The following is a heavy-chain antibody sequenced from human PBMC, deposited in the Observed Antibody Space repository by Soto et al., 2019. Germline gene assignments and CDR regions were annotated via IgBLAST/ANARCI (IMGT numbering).Heavy chain of an antibody. CDR3: ARRFWNCGGDCYSHYFDY. V-gene: IGHV4-34*01. CDR2: INHSGST. Sequence: SETLSLTCAVYGGSFSGYYWSWIRQPPGKGLEWIGEINHSGSTNYNPSLKSRVTISVDTSKNQFSLKLSSVTAADTAVYYCARRFWNCGGDCYSHYFDYWGQGTLVTVSS. D-gene: IGHD2-21*02. CDR1: GGSFSGYY. J-gene: IGHJ4*02.